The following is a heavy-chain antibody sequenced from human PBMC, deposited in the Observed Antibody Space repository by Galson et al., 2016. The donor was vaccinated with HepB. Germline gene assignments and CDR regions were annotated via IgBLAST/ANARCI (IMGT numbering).Heavy chain of an antibody. J-gene: IGHJ5*02. Sequence: SLRLSCAATGFPFSAYWMQWVRQVPGKGLEWVGRIYSKADGGTIDYAAPVKGRFIISRDDSQNTLYLQMNSLRTEDTAIYYCTVGSYFYGSASMDPWGQGTLVTVSS. CDR1: GFPFSAYW. V-gene: IGHV3-15*01. D-gene: IGHD3-10*01. CDR3: TVGSYFYGSASMDP. CDR2: IYSKADGGTI.